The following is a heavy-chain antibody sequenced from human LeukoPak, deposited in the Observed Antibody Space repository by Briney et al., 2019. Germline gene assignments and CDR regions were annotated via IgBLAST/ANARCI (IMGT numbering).Heavy chain of an antibody. CDR1: GYTFTGYY. J-gene: IGHJ4*02. CDR3: ARDLDYSSGCDRDY. CDR2: INPNSGGT. V-gene: IGHV1-2*06. Sequence: GASVKVSCKASGYTFTGYYMHWVRQAPGQGLEWMGRINPNSGGTNSAQKFQGRVTMTRDTSISTAYMELSRLRSDDTAVYYCARDLDYSSGCDRDYWGQGTLVTVSS. D-gene: IGHD6-19*01.